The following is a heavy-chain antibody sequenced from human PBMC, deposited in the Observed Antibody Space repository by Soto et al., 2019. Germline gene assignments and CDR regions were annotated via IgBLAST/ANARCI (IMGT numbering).Heavy chain of an antibody. J-gene: IGHJ4*02. CDR1: GFTFSSYG. D-gene: IGHD3-22*01. CDR2: ISYDGSNK. Sequence: EGSLRLSCAASGFTFSSYGMHWVRQAPGKGLEWVAVISYDGSNKYYADSVKRRFTISRDNSKNTLYLQMNSLRAEDTAVYYCAKDQDYSSGYYFPGHYWGQGTLVSVSS. CDR3: AKDQDYSSGYYFPGHY. V-gene: IGHV3-30*18.